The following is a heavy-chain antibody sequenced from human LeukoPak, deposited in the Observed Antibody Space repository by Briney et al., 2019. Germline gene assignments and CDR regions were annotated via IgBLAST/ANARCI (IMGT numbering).Heavy chain of an antibody. CDR1: GYTFTGYF. Sequence: ASVKVSCKASGYTFTGYFMHWVRQAPGQGLEWMGWINPNSGGTNYAQKFQGRVTMTRDTSISTAYMELSRLRSDDTAVYYCASNIVGALYYFDYWGQGTLVTVSS. V-gene: IGHV1-2*02. CDR3: ASNIVGALYYFDY. J-gene: IGHJ4*02. CDR2: INPNSGGT. D-gene: IGHD1-26*01.